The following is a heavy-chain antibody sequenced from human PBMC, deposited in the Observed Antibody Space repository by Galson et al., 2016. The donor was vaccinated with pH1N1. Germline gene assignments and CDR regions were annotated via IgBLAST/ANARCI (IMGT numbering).Heavy chain of an antibody. J-gene: IGHJ6*02. D-gene: IGHD3-16*01. CDR1: GFTFSSYW. CDR3: AKDDYPLIIGLRRAWGMNV. V-gene: IGHV3-30*18. CDR2: ISYDGTNK. Sequence: LRLSCAASGFTFSSYWMTWVRQAPGKGLEWVALISYDGTNKYYGDSVKGRCSISRDNSKNTLYLQMNSLRAEDTAVYYCAKDDYPLIIGLRRAWGMNVWGQGTTVIVSS.